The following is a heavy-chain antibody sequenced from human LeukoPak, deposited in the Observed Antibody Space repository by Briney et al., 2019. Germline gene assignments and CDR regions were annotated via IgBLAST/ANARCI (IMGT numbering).Heavy chain of an antibody. CDR3: AREVSCSSTSCDYYYYYMDV. V-gene: IGHV4-59*01. D-gene: IGHD2-2*01. CDR2: IYYSGST. CDR1: GGSISSYY. J-gene: IGHJ6*03. Sequence: SETLSLTCTVSGGSISSYYWSWIRQPPGKGLEWIGYIYYSGSTNYNPSLKSRVTISVDTSKNQFSLKLSSVTAADTAVYYCAREVSCSSTSCDYYYYYMDVWGKGTTVTDSS.